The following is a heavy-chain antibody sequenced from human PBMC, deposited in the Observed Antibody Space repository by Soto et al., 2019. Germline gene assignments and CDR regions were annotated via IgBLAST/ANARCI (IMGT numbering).Heavy chain of an antibody. V-gene: IGHV4-30-2*01. CDR1: GGSISSGGYS. CDR3: XXXXXXXXXSXY. J-gene: IGHJ4*02. Sequence: QLQLQESGSGLVKPSQTLSLTCAVSGGSISSGGYSWSWIRQPPGKGLEWIGYIYHSGSTYYNPSLKSRVTISVDRSKNQFSLNLSSVTAADTXXXXXXXXXXXXXXSXYWGQGTLVTVSS. CDR2: IYHSGST.